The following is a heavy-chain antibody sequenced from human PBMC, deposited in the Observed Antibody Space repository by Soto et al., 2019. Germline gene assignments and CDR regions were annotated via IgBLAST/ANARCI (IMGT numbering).Heavy chain of an antibody. Sequence: QVQLVQSGAEVKKPGASVKVSCKTAGYTFTSYSISWVRQAPGQGLEWMGWNSDYNGHTNYAQKTQGRVTMTTDTFTSTAYMELRSLRSDDTAVYYCARVSGYRYGFDYWGQGTLVTVSS. J-gene: IGHJ4*02. CDR2: NSDYNGHT. CDR1: GYTFTSYS. V-gene: IGHV1-18*01. D-gene: IGHD5-18*01. CDR3: ARVSGYRYGFDY.